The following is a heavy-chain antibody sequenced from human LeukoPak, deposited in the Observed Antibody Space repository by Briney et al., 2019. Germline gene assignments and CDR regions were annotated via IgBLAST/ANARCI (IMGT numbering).Heavy chain of an antibody. V-gene: IGHV1-2*02. D-gene: IGHD2/OR15-2a*01. CDR2: INPNSGGT. CDR3: ARGGGISPNYYMDV. CDR1: GYTFTGYY. J-gene: IGHJ6*03. Sequence: EASVKVSCKASGYTFTGYYMHWVRQAPGQGLEWMGWINPNSGGTNYAQKFQGRVTMTKNTSISTAYMELSSLRSEDTAVYYCARGGGISPNYYMDVWGKGTTVTISS.